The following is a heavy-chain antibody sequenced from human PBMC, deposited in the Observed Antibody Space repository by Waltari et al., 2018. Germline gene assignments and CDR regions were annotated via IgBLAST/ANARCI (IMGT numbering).Heavy chain of an antibody. V-gene: IGHV4-34*01. J-gene: IGHJ6*02. CDR3: ARGTGGSSTYYFAGMDV. Sequence: QVQLQQWGAGLLKPSETLSLTCAVFGGSFSAYHWSWIRQSPGKGLEWIGEINHSGSAIYNPSLKSRVTISLDTSKSQVSLRLSSVTAADTAVYFCARGTGGSSTYYFAGMDVWGQGTTVTVSS. CDR2: INHSGSA. CDR1: GGSFSAYH. D-gene: IGHD3-22*01.